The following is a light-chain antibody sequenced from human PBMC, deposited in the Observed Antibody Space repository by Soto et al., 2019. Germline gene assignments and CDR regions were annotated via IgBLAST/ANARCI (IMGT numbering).Light chain of an antibody. CDR3: QQRGTWPT. Sequence: EIVLTQSPVTLSLSPWERATLSCRASQSVSGYVAWYQQKPGQAPRLLIYDASSRANGIPARFTGSGSGTDFSLTISSLEPDDFAVYYCQQRGTWPTFGQGTKVDIK. J-gene: IGKJ1*01. CDR2: DAS. V-gene: IGKV3-11*01. CDR1: QSVSGY.